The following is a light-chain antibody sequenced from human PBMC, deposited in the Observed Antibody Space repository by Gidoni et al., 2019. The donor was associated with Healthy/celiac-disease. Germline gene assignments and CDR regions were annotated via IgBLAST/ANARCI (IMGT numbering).Light chain of an antibody. Sequence: DIQITQSPSSVSASVGDRVTITCRASQGISSWLDWYQQKHGKAPKILNSAASSLQSGVPSRFSGSGSGTDFTLTISSLQPEDFATYYCQQANSFPLTFGGGTKVEIK. V-gene: IGKV1-12*01. J-gene: IGKJ4*01. CDR3: QQANSFPLT. CDR2: AAS. CDR1: QGISSW.